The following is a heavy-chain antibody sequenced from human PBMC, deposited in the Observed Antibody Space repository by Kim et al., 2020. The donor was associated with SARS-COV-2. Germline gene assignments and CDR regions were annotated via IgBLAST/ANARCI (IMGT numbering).Heavy chain of an antibody. Sequence: GGSLRLSCAASGFTFSSYAMSWVRQAPGKGLEWVSAISGSGGSTYYADSVKGRFTISRDNSKNTLYLQMNSLRAEDTAVYYCAKAMPRPDYDFWSGPPGDYWGQGTLVTVSS. V-gene: IGHV3-23*01. CDR1: GFTFSSYA. D-gene: IGHD3-3*01. CDR3: AKAMPRPDYDFWSGPPGDY. J-gene: IGHJ4*02. CDR2: ISGSGGST.